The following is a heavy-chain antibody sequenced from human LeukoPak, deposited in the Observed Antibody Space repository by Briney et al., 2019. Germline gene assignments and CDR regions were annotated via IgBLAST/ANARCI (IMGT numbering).Heavy chain of an antibody. J-gene: IGHJ4*02. CDR1: GFTFSSYS. CDR3: AREWGIAVIDY. CDR2: ISSSSSYI. Sequence: GGSLRLSCAASGFTFSSYSMNWVRQAPGKGLEWVSSISSSSSYIYYADSVKGRFTISRDNAKNSLYLQMNSLRAEDTAVYYCAREWGIAVIDYWGQGTLGTVSS. D-gene: IGHD6-19*01. V-gene: IGHV3-21*01.